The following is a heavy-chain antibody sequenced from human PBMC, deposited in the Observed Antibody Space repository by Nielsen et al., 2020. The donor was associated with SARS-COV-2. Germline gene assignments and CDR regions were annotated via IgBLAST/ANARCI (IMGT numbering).Heavy chain of an antibody. CDR1: GGTFSSYA. CDR3: ARGEGWLAPDAFDI. D-gene: IGHD6-19*01. Sequence: SVKVSCKASGGTFSSYAISWVRQAPGQGLEWMGGIIPIFSTANYAQKFQGRVTITADESTSTAYMELSSLRSEDTAVYYCARGEGWLAPDAFDIWGQGTMVTVSS. J-gene: IGHJ3*02. V-gene: IGHV1-69*13. CDR2: IIPIFSTA.